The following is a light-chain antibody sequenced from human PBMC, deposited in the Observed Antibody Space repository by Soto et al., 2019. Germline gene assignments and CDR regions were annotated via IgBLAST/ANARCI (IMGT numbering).Light chain of an antibody. CDR3: SSYTSSSSNWV. Sequence: QSALTQPASVSGSPGQSITISCTGTSSDVGGYNYVSWYQQHPGKAPKLMIYEVSNRPSGVSNRFSGSKSGNTASLTISGLQAEDEADYFCSSYTSSSSNWVFGGVTKLTVL. CDR1: SSDVGGYNY. J-gene: IGLJ3*02. V-gene: IGLV2-14*01. CDR2: EVS.